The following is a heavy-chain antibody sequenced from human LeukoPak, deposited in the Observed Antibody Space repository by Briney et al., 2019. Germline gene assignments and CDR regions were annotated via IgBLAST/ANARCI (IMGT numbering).Heavy chain of an antibody. CDR3: ARDPGPIFPVDY. CDR2: IYSGGST. CDR1: GFTVSSNY. V-gene: IGHV3-53*01. J-gene: IGHJ4*02. Sequence: GGSLRLSCAASGFTVSSNYMSWVRQAPGKGLEWVSVIYSGGSTYYADSVKGRFTISRDNSKNTLYLQMNSLRAEDTAVYYCARDPGPIFPVDYWGQGTLVTVSS. D-gene: IGHD3-3*01.